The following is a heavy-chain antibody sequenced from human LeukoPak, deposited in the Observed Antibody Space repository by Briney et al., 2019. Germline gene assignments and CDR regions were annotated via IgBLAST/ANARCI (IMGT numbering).Heavy chain of an antibody. J-gene: IGHJ3*02. D-gene: IGHD2-15*01. Sequence: GRSLRLSCAASGFTFSDYWMDWFRQAPGKGLEWLASIKPDGSEKHYVDSVKGRFTISRDNAKNSLYLQMNSLRAEDTAVYYCGSSGLPYAYDIWGQGTLVTVSS. CDR2: IKPDGSEK. V-gene: IGHV3-7*01. CDR3: GSSGLPYAYDI. CDR1: GFTFSDYW.